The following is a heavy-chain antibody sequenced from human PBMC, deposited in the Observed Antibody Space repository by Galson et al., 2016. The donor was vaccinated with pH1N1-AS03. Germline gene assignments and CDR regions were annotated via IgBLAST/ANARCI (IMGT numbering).Heavy chain of an antibody. CDR2: IHTDGSRT. CDR3: ARVYYYGSAGSYSLDY. CDR1: GFTFRIYA. Sequence: SLRLSCAASGFTFRIYAMSWVRQAPGKGLEWVSHIHTDGSRTTYADSVKGRFTISRDNAKNTLYLQMSSLRAEDTAVYYCARVYYYGSAGSYSLDYWGQGTLVTVSS. V-gene: IGHV3-74*01. J-gene: IGHJ4*02. D-gene: IGHD3-10*01.